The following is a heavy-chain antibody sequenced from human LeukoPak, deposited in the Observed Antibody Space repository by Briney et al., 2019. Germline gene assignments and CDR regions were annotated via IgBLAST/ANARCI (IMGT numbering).Heavy chain of an antibody. J-gene: IGHJ4*02. D-gene: IGHD3-16*01. Sequence: GGSLRLSCAASGLTFSNNRMVWVRQAQWKGREWVVNIKQDGSEKNYVDSVKGRFIISRDNAKNSLYLQMNTLRADDTAVYYCARDGFGTGSNWGQGTLVTVSS. V-gene: IGHV3-7*03. CDR2: IKQDGSEK. CDR1: GLTFSNNR. CDR3: ARDGFGTGSN.